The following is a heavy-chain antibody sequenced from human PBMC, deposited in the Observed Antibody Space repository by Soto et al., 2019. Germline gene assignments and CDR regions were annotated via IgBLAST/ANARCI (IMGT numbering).Heavy chain of an antibody. CDR3: AREYYYDSSGHPTRDYFDY. CDR1: GFTFSSYW. D-gene: IGHD3-22*01. Sequence: GGSLRLSCAASGFTFSSYWMHWVRQAPGKGLVWVSRINSDGSSTSYADSVKGRFTISRDNAKNTLYLQMNSLRAEDTAVYYCAREYYYDSSGHPTRDYFDYWGQGTLVTVSS. CDR2: INSDGSST. J-gene: IGHJ4*02. V-gene: IGHV3-74*01.